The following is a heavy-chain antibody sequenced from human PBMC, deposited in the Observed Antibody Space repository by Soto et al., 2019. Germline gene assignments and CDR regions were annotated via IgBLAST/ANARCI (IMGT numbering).Heavy chain of an antibody. Sequence: EVQLLESGGGLVQPGGSLRLSCAASGFTFSSYAMSWVRQAPGTGLEWVSAISGSGGSTYYADSVKGRFTISRDNSKNTLYLQMNSLRAEDTAVYYGAKGHCISTSRVTGAVDYWGQGTLVTVAS. J-gene: IGHJ4*02. D-gene: IGHD2-2*01. CDR3: AKGHCISTSRVTGAVDY. CDR1: GFTFSSYA. V-gene: IGHV3-23*01. CDR2: ISGSGGST.